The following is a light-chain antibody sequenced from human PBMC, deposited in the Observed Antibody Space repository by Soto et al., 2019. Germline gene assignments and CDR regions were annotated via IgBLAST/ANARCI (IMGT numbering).Light chain of an antibody. CDR3: QQRNNWPWLT. CDR1: QSVKNY. CDR2: DIS. J-gene: IGKJ4*01. Sequence: EIVLTQSPATLSLSPGERATLSCRASQSVKNYLAWYQQKPGQAPRLLIYDISNRATGIPARFGGSGSGADFTLTISSLEAEDFAVYYCQQRNNWPWLTFGGGTRVEIK. V-gene: IGKV3-11*01.